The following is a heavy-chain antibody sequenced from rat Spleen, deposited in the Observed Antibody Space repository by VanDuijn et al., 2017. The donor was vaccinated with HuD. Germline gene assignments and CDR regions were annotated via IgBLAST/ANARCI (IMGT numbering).Heavy chain of an antibody. CDR2: INHDGSST. CDR3: TRGYYFDY. CDR1: GFTFSRYW. J-gene: IGHJ2*01. V-gene: IGHV5-58*01. Sequence: EVQLVENGGGFVQPGRSLKLPCVASGFTFSRYWMYWIRQAPGKGLECVSSINHDGSSTYYPDSVKGRFTISRDNAQNTVYLQMNSLRSEDTATYYCTRGYYFDYWGQGVMVTVSS.